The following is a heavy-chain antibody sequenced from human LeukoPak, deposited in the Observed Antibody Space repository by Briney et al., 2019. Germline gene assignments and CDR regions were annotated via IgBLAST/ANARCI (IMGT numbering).Heavy chain of an antibody. V-gene: IGHV4-39*01. D-gene: IGHD4-11*01. CDR3: LRPDYIDYHSGTSWFDP. CDR1: GGSISSTAYY. Sequence: SETLSLTCTVSGGSISSTAYYWGWIRQSPGKGLEWIATIHYSGRTYYNPSLKSRVTISVHTSNNQFSLKVSSVTPTDTALYSCLRPDYIDYHSGTSWFDPWGQGALVTVSS. CDR2: IHYSGRT. J-gene: IGHJ5*02.